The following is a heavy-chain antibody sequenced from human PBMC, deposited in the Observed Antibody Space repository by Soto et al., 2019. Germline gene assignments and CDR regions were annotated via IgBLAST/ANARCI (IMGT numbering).Heavy chain of an antibody. J-gene: IGHJ4*02. CDR1: GGSFSGYY. D-gene: IGHD7-27*01. CDR2: INHSGST. Sequence: QVQLQQWGAGLLKPSETLSLTCAVYGGSFSGYYWNWIRQPPGKGLEWIGEINHSGSTNYSPSLNSRVTLSVDTSKNQFSLKLSSVTAADTAVYYCARGWGRIFDYWGQGTLVTVSS. CDR3: ARGWGRIFDY. V-gene: IGHV4-34*01.